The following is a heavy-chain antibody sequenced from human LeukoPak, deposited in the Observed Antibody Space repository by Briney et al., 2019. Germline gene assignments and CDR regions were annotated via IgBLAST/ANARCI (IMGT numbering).Heavy chain of an antibody. CDR2: ISGSGGST. CDR1: GFTFSIYA. J-gene: IGHJ4*02. V-gene: IGHV3-23*01. D-gene: IGHD6-25*01. Sequence: PGGSLRLSCAASGFTFSIYAMSWVRQAPGKGLEWVSGISGSGGSTYYADSVKGRFTISRDNSKNTLFLQMNSLRAEDTAVYYCAKDFLTVTAGWDYWGRGTLVTVSS. CDR3: AKDFLTVTAGWDY.